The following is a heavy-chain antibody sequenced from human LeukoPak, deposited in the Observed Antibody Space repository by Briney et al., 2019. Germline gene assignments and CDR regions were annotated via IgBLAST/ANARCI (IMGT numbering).Heavy chain of an antibody. D-gene: IGHD3-9*01. CDR2: IIPIFVTA. J-gene: IGHJ4*02. Sequence: GASVKVSCKASGGTFSSYAISWVRQAPGQGREWMGGIIPIFVTANYAQKFEGRVTITTDESTSTAYMEMSSLRSEDTAVYYCARYRSPYYDILTGLYYFDYWGQGTLVTVSS. CDR1: GGTFSSYA. CDR3: ARYRSPYYDILTGLYYFDY. V-gene: IGHV1-69*05.